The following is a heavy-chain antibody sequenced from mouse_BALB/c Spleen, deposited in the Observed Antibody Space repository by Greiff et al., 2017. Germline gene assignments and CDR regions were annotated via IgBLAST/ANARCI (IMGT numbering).Heavy chain of an antibody. Sequence: VQLQQSGAELVKPGASVKLSCTASGFNIKDTYMPWVKQRPEQGLEWIGRIDPANGNTKYDPKFQGKATITADTSSNTAYLQLSSLTSEDTAVYYCARDDYDRAWFAYWGQGTLVTVSA. J-gene: IGHJ3*01. CDR3: ARDDYDRAWFAY. CDR2: IDPANGNT. V-gene: IGHV14-3*02. D-gene: IGHD2-4*01. CDR1: GFNIKDTY.